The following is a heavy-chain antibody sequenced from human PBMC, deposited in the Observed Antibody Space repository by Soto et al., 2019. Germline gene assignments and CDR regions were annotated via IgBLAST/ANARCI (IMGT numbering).Heavy chain of an antibody. Sequence: QVQLQQWGAGLLKASETLSLTCAVVGDSLRGQSWNWIRQSPGKGLEWIGEIDQSGGTNYNPYRKSRAIISDDTSKNQFALTLTSVTAADTAFYYCAREDSYGWSGESLDVWGQGTTVTVSS. J-gene: IGHJ6*02. CDR2: IDQSGGT. D-gene: IGHD6-19*01. CDR1: GDSLRGQS. V-gene: IGHV4-34*01. CDR3: AREDSYGWSGESLDV.